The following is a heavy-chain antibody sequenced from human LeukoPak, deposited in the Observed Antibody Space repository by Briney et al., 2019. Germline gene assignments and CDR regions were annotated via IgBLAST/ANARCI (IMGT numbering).Heavy chain of an antibody. CDR1: GFTFSSYS. CDR2: ISSSSSYI. J-gene: IGHJ6*02. V-gene: IGHV3-21*01. Sequence: GGSLRLSCAASGFTFSSYSMNWVRQAPGKGLEWVSSISSSSSYIYYADSVKGRFTISRDNAKNSLYLQMNSLRAEDTAVYYCARSDAPRLYYYGMDVWGQGTTVTVSS. CDR3: ARSDAPRLYYYGMDV.